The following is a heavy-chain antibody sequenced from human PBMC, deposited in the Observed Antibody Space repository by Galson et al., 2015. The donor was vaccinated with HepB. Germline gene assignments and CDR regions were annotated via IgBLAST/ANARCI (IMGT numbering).Heavy chain of an antibody. J-gene: IGHJ4*02. CDR2: INPSGGST. Sequence: SVKVSCKASGYTFTSYYMHWVRQAPGQGLEWMGIINPSGGSTSYAQKLQGRVTMTRDTSTSTVYMELSSLRSEDTAVYYCARGSEPAAGTNYFDYWGQGTLVTVSS. CDR3: ARGSEPAAGTNYFDY. V-gene: IGHV1-46*04. CDR1: GYTFTSYY. D-gene: IGHD6-13*01.